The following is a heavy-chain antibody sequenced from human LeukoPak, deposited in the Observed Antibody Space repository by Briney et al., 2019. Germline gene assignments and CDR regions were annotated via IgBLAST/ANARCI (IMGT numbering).Heavy chain of an antibody. CDR1: GASIASHS. Sequence: ETLSLTCAVSGASIASHSWWSWVRQAPGKGLEWVSVITGSGSGADYADSVKGRFTISRDNSQNTVHLQMNSLRAEDTAVYYCARGLQGYYDSLTGYYRGRYYFDYWGQGTLVTVSS. V-gene: IGHV3-23*01. J-gene: IGHJ4*02. CDR3: ARGLQGYYDSLTGYYRGRYYFDY. CDR2: ITGSGSGA. D-gene: IGHD3-9*01.